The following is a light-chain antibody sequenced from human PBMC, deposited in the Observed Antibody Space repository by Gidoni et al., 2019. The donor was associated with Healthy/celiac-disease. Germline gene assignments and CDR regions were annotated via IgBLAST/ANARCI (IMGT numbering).Light chain of an antibody. CDR1: QGISNY. CDR2: AAS. CDR3: QKYNSAPRT. V-gene: IGKV1-27*01. J-gene: IGKJ4*01. Sequence: DIQLTQSPSSLSASVGDRVTITCLASQGISNYLAWYQQKPGKVPKLLIYAASTLQSGVQSRFSGSGSVTDFTLTISSLQPEDVATYYCQKYNSAPRTFXGXTEVDIK.